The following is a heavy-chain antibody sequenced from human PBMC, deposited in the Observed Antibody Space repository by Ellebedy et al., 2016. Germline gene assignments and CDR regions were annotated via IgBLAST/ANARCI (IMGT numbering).Heavy chain of an antibody. CDR3: ARSIVGATTYYYYGMDV. Sequence: GESLKISCAASGFTFSSYSMNWVRQAPGKGLEWVSSISSSSSYIYYADSVKGRFTISRDNAKNSLYLQMNSLRAEDTAVYYCARSIVGATTYYYYGMDVWGQGTTVTVSS. D-gene: IGHD1-26*01. CDR1: GFTFSSYS. J-gene: IGHJ6*02. CDR2: ISSSSSYI. V-gene: IGHV3-21*01.